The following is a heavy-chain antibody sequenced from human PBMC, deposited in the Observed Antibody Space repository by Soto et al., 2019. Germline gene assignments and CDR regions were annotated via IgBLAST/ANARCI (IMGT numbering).Heavy chain of an antibody. Sequence: SVKVSCKASGGTFSSYAISWVRQAPGQGLEWMGGIIPIFGTANYAQKFQGRVTITADESTSTAYMELSSMRSEDTAVYYCARSFNYGSGSYLYGMDVWGQGTTVTVSS. J-gene: IGHJ6*02. CDR1: GGTFSSYA. CDR3: ARSFNYGSGSYLYGMDV. D-gene: IGHD3-10*01. V-gene: IGHV1-69*13. CDR2: IIPIFGTA.